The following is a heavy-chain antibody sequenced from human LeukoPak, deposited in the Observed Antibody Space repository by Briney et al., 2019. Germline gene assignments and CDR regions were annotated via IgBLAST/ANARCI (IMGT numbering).Heavy chain of an antibody. CDR2: ISGSGGST. CDR1: GFTFSSYA. V-gene: IGHV3-23*01. D-gene: IGHD3-3*01. Sequence: GGSLRLSCAASGFTFSSYAMSWVRQAPGKGLEWVSAISGSGGSTYYADSVKGRFTISRDDSKNTLYLQMNSLRAEDTAVYYCAINNDYDFWSGYCTGVDYWGQGTLVTVSS. J-gene: IGHJ4*02. CDR3: AINNDYDFWSGYCTGVDY.